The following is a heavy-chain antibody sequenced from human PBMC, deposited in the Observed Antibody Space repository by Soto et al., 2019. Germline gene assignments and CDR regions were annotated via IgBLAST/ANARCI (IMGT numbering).Heavy chain of an antibody. Sequence: QVQLQESGPGLVEPSGSLSLICAVSGDSIISSNWWSWVRQPPGKGLEWIGEVFHTGNTNYNPSLKSRVTISGDKSKNRFSLNLSSLTAADTAIYYCARARGYSYGPLDYWGQGTLVSVSS. CDR2: VFHTGNT. CDR3: ARARGYSYGPLDY. V-gene: IGHV4-4*02. CDR1: GDSIISSNW. D-gene: IGHD5-18*01. J-gene: IGHJ4*02.